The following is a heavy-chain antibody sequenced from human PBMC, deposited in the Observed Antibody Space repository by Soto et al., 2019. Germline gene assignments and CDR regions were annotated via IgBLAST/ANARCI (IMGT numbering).Heavy chain of an antibody. D-gene: IGHD3-10*01. Sequence: GGSLRLSCAASGFTFSNYWMHWVRQAPGKGLVWVSRIKSDGSITTYADSVKGRFTISRDNAKNTLYLQMNSLRAEDTAMYYCSREASGQVWALPHYWGQGTLVTVSS. CDR3: SREASGQVWALPHY. CDR2: IKSDGSIT. V-gene: IGHV3-74*03. CDR1: GFTFSNYW. J-gene: IGHJ4*02.